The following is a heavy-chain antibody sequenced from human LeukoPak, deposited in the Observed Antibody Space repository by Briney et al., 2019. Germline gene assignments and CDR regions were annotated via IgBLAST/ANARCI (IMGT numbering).Heavy chain of an antibody. CDR1: GYTFTSYG. J-gene: IGHJ6*03. D-gene: IGHD3-10*01. V-gene: IGHV1-18*01. CDR3: ARVKTNYYGSGSSVYYYYYMDV. CDR2: INAYNGNT. Sequence: GASVQVSCKASGYTFTSYGISWVRQAPGQGLEWMGWINAYNGNTNYAQKLQGRVTMTTDTSTSTAYMELRSLRSDDTAVYYCARVKTNYYGSGSSVYYYYYMDVWGKGTTVTVSS.